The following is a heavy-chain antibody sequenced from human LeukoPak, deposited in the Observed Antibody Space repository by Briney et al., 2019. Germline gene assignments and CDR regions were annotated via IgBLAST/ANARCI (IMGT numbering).Heavy chain of an antibody. D-gene: IGHD3-10*01. Sequence: ASVKVSCKASGYTFNDYYLYWMRRAPGQGLEWMGWSDPNSGDTNYPQNFQGRVTMTRDTSISTAYMELSGLTSDDTAVYYCATGHYYGSGKLFTQWGQGTLVTVSS. V-gene: IGHV1-2*02. CDR2: SDPNSGDT. J-gene: IGHJ4*02. CDR1: GYTFNDYY. CDR3: ATGHYYGSGKLFTQ.